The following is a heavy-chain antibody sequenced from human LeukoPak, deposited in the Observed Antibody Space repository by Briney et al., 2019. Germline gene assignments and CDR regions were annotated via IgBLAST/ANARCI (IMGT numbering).Heavy chain of an antibody. J-gene: IGHJ5*02. Sequence: GGSLRLSCAASGFTFSSYSMNWVRQAPGKGLEWVSYISSSSSTIYYADSVKGRFTISRDNAKNSLYLQMNSLRAEDTALYYCAKDRLRYFDWLLWSWGQGTLVTVSS. V-gene: IGHV3-48*04. CDR3: AKDRLRYFDWLLWS. CDR2: ISSSSSTI. D-gene: IGHD3-9*01. CDR1: GFTFSSYS.